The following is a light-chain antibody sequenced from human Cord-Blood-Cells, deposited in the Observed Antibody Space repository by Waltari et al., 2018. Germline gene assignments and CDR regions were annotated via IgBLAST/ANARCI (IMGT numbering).Light chain of an antibody. J-gene: IGLJ3*02. CDR1: SSDVGGYNY. CDR3: SSYTSSSTLV. Sequence: QSALTQPASVSGSPGQSITISCTGTSSDVGGYNYVSWYQQHPGKAPKLMIDDVSKRPSGVSNRFSGSKAGNTASRTSSGLQAEDEADYYCSSYTSSSTLVFGGGTKLTVL. CDR2: DVS. V-gene: IGLV2-14*01.